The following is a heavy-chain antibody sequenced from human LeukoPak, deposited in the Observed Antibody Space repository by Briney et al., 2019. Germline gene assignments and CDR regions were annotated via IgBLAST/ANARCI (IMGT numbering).Heavy chain of an antibody. D-gene: IGHD3-16*01. V-gene: IGHV1-24*01. Sequence: EASVKVSCKVSGYTLTELSMHWVRQAPGNGLEWMGGFDPEDGETIYAQKFQGRVTMTEDTSTDTAYMELSSLRSEDTAVYYCATESGTPLAYTPFGYWGQGTLVTVSS. CDR3: ATESGTPLAYTPFGY. CDR1: GYTLTELS. J-gene: IGHJ4*02. CDR2: FDPEDGET.